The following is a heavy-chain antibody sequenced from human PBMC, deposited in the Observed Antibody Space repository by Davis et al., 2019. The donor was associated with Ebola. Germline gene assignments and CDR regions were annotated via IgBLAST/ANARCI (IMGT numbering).Heavy chain of an antibody. CDR1: GFTFGDYA. Sequence: GESLKISCTASGFTFGDYAMSWVRQAPGKGLEWVSAISTSGGSTYYADSVKGRFTISRDNSKNTLYLQMNNLRAEDTAVYYCASRYGSGSYFTYWGQGTLVTVSS. J-gene: IGHJ4*02. V-gene: IGHV3-23*01. CDR3: ASRYGSGSYFTY. CDR2: ISTSGGST. D-gene: IGHD3-10*01.